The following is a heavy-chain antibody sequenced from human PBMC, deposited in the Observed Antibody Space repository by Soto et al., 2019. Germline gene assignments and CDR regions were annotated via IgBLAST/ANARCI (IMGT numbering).Heavy chain of an antibody. J-gene: IGHJ6*02. V-gene: IGHV4-61*01. CDR3: AREKGATSYYGMDV. Sequence: ASETLSLTCTVSGGSVSSGSYYWSWIRQPPGKGLEWIGYIYYSGSTNYNPSLKSRVTISVDTSKNQFSLKLSSVTAADTAVYYCAREKGATSYYGMDVWGQGTTVTVSS. D-gene: IGHD1-26*01. CDR1: GGSVSSGSYY. CDR2: IYYSGST.